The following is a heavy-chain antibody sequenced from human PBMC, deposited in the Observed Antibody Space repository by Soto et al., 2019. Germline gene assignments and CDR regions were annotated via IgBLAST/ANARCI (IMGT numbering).Heavy chain of an antibody. CDR3: SRSLNY. CDR1: GFPFSTFW. Sequence: PGASLRLPCANSGFPFSTFWMDWFRKAPVQGLEWVANIKVDGSQTYFVDSVKGRFTVSRDNAENSLFLQMNSLRVEDTAVYYCSRSLNYWGQGA. CDR2: IKVDGSQT. J-gene: IGHJ4*02. V-gene: IGHV3-7*01.